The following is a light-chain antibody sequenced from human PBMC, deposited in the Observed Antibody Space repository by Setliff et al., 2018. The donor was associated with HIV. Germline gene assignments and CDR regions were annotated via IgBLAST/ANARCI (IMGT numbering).Light chain of an antibody. CDR1: NNDIGDYNY. CDR2: DVT. CDR3: SSWTGSSTLM. Sequence: QSALTQPASVSGSPGQSITISCTGSNNDIGDYNYVSWYQQHPVNTPKLIIYDVTNRPSGVSDRFSASKSSNTASLTISGLQADDEADYYCSSWTGSSTLMFGTGTKVTVL. J-gene: IGLJ1*01. V-gene: IGLV2-14*03.